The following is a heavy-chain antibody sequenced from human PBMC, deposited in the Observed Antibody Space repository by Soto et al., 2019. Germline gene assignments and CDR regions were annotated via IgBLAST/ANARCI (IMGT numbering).Heavy chain of an antibody. CDR1: GFSFSTYE. Sequence: GGSLRLSCAASGFSFSTYEMNWVRQAPGKGLEWVSYISKNGIDIYYADSVKGRFTISRDNANNSLFLQMNSLRAEDTPVYYCAPRKSGSFNIGAFDILGQGTMVTVSS. CDR3: APRKSGSFNIGAFDI. D-gene: IGHD3-10*01. V-gene: IGHV3-48*03. CDR2: ISKNGIDI. J-gene: IGHJ3*02.